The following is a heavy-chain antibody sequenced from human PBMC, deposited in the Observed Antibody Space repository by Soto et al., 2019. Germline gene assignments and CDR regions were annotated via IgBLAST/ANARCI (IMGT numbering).Heavy chain of an antibody. J-gene: IGHJ3*02. CDR1: GGSISSSSYY. CDR2: IYYSGST. CDR3: ATQLEYSSSSGGNAFDI. V-gene: IGHV4-39*01. D-gene: IGHD6-6*01. Sequence: QLQLQESGPGLVKPSETLSLTCTVSGGSISSSSYYWGWIRQPPGKGLEWIGSIYYSGSTYYNPSLKSRVTISVDTSKNQFSLQLSSVTAADTAVYYCATQLEYSSSSGGNAFDIWGQWTMVTVSS.